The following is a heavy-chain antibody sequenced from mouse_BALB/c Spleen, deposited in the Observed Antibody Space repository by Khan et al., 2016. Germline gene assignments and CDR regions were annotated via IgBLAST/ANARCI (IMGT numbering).Heavy chain of an antibody. J-gene: IGHJ3*01. CDR3: GRTGLRAWFAY. D-gene: IGHD1-1*01. V-gene: IGHV1S81*02. CDR2: INHSNGRT. CDR1: GYTFTSYW. Sequence: VQLQQSGAELVKPGASVKLSCKASGYTFTSYWMHWGKQRPGQGLESSGEINHSNGRTNYNEKIKSKATLTVDTSSSTAYMQLSILTAEDSAVYCCGRTGLRAWFAYWGQVTLFTVSA.